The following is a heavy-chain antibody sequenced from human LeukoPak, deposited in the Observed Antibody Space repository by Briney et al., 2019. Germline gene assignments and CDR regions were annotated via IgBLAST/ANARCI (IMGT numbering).Heavy chain of an antibody. D-gene: IGHD3-10*01. CDR1: GFTFSDYY. Sequence: GGSLRLSCAASGFTFSDYYMTWIRQAPGKGLEWISYISSGGTIIYYADSVRGQFTISRDNAKKSLYLQMNSLRAEDTAVYYCARDGSRITMVRGGRPYFDYWGQGTLVTVSS. CDR3: ARDGSRITMVRGGRPYFDY. V-gene: IGHV3-11*04. J-gene: IGHJ4*02. CDR2: ISSGGTII.